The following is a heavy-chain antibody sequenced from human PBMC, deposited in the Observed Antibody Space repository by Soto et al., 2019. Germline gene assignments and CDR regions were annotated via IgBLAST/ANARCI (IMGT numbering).Heavy chain of an antibody. V-gene: IGHV1-24*01. CDR1: GYTLTELS. CDR3: ATGFLRAGPMITFGGVIVPFDY. D-gene: IGHD3-16*02. J-gene: IGHJ4*02. CDR2: FDPEDGET. Sequence: GASVKVSCKVSGYTLTELSMHWVRQAPGKGLEWMGGFDPEDGETIYAQKFQGRVTMTEDTSTDTAYMELSSLRSEDTAVYYCATGFLRAGPMITFGGVIVPFDYWGQGTLVTV.